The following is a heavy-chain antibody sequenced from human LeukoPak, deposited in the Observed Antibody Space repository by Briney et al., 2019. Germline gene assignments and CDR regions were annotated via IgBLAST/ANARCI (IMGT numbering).Heavy chain of an antibody. J-gene: IGHJ4*02. V-gene: IGHV3-23*01. D-gene: IGHD1-26*01. CDR3: AIGQWELKY. Sequence: PGGSLRLSCAASGFTFYNSGMGWVRQAPGKGLEWVSAISGSGGTTYYAASVKGRFTISRDDSKNTLYLQMNSLRAEDTAVYYCAIGQWELKYWGQGTLVTVSS. CDR1: GFTFYNSG. CDR2: ISGSGGTT.